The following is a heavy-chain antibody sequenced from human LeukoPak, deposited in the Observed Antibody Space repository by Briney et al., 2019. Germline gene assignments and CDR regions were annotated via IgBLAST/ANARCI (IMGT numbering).Heavy chain of an antibody. V-gene: IGHV3-74*01. Sequence: GGSLRLSCAASGFTFSSNAMSWVRQAPGKGLVWVSRINSDGSSTSYADSVKGRFTISRDNAKNTLYLQMNSLRAEDTAVYYCARASSTSCYYWGQGTLVTVSS. CDR1: GFTFSSNA. D-gene: IGHD2-2*01. CDR2: INSDGSST. J-gene: IGHJ4*02. CDR3: ARASSTSCYY.